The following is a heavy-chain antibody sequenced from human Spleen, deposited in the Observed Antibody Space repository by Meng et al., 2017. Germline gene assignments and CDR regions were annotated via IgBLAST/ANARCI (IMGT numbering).Heavy chain of an antibody. V-gene: IGHV4-38-2*02. Sequence: SETLSLTCSVSGYSISSGYYWGWMRQPPGKGLEWIGSRYHSETYYNPSLKSRVTISVDTSKNQFPLKLSSVTAADTAVYYCARGPTTMAHDFDYWGQGTLVTVSS. CDR3: ARGPTTMAHDFDY. CDR1: GYSISSGYY. CDR2: RYHSET. J-gene: IGHJ4*02. D-gene: IGHD4-11*01.